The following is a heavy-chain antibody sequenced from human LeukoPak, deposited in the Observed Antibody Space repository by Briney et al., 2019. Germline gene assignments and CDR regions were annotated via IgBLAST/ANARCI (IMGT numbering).Heavy chain of an antibody. J-gene: IGHJ4*02. V-gene: IGHV4-34*01. CDR1: GGSFSGYY. CDR2: INHSGST. D-gene: IGHD3-22*01. Sequence: PSETLSLTCAVYGGSFSGYYWSWIRQPPGKGLEWIGEINHSGSTNYNPSLKSRVTISVDTSQNQFSLKLSSVTAADTAVYYCARVGGTYYYDSSGPQGDYWGQGTLVTVSS. CDR3: ARVGGTYYYDSSGPQGDY.